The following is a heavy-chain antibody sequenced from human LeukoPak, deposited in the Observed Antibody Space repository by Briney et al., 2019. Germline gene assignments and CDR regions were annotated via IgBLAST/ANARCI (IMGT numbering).Heavy chain of an antibody. CDR1: GFTFSSYS. CDR2: INWNGGGT. CDR3: ARGSYYYGSGYMDV. Sequence: AGSLRLSCVGSGFTFSSYSMSWVRQAPGKGLEWFCFINWNGGGTGYADSVKGRFTISRDNAKNSLYLQMNSLRAEDTALYHCARGSYYYGSGYMDVWGKGTTVTISS. V-gene: IGHV3-20*01. D-gene: IGHD3-10*01. J-gene: IGHJ6*03.